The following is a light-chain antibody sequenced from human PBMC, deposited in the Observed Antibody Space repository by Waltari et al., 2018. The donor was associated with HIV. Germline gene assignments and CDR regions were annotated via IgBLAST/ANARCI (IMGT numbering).Light chain of an antibody. CDR2: DDT. CDR1: TVGSKS. Sequence: SYVLTQPASVSVAPGQTANVTCGGDTVGSKSVHWYQQRAGKAPLLVLYDDTARTSGIPERFSGSNFGNTATLTISRVEAGDEGDYYCHVWESSSDEYVFGTGTKVTV. V-gene: IGLV3-21*02. J-gene: IGLJ1*01. CDR3: HVWESSSDEYV.